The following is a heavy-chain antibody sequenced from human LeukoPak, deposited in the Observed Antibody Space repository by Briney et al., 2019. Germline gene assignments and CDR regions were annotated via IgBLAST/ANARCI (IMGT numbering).Heavy chain of an antibody. CDR3: AKRSGGGSDYYDSSGYSPADY. V-gene: IGHV3-30*02. Sequence: GGSLRLSCAASGFTFSSYGMHWVRQAPGKGLEWVTFIRYDGNNKYYAGSVKGRFTISRDNSKNTLYLQMNSLRAEDTAVYYCAKRSGGGSDYYDSSGYSPADYWGQGTLVTVSS. CDR1: GFTFSSYG. CDR2: IRYDGNNK. J-gene: IGHJ4*02. D-gene: IGHD3-22*01.